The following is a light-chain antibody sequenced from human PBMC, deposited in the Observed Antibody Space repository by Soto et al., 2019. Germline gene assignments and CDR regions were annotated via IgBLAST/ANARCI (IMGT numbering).Light chain of an antibody. CDR2: SSQ. Sequence: QSVLTQPPSASGTPGQRVTISCSGSSSNIGDNTVPCYQHLPGAAPNILIYSSQKRPSGVPAQFSGSKSGTSASLAIGGLQSEDEADYYCAAWDNSLNGHVFGTGTKLTVL. J-gene: IGLJ1*01. CDR1: SSNIGDNT. CDR3: AAWDNSLNGHV. V-gene: IGLV1-44*01.